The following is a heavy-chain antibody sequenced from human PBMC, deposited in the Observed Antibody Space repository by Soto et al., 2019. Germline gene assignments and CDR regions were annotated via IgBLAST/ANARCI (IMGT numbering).Heavy chain of an antibody. J-gene: IGHJ4*02. CDR2: TYPSGST. Sequence: SETLTLTCAVSGGSISSSNWWCCVRQPPGKRQEWIGDTYPSGSTHYNPPVKSRVTISVDKSKNQFSLKLNTVTAEDTAVYYCAIASSGPIPAGGTMDYWGQGTLVTVSS. V-gene: IGHV4-4*02. D-gene: IGHD1-1*01. CDR1: GGSISSSNW. CDR3: AIASSGPIPAGGTMDY.